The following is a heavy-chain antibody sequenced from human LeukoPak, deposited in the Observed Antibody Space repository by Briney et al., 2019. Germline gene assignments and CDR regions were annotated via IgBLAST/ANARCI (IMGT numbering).Heavy chain of an antibody. Sequence: GGSLRLSCAAYGFTLSSYSMNWVRQAPGKGLEWVSSISSSSSYIYYADSVKGRFTISRDNAKNSLYLQMNSLRAEDTAVYYCARGAAAAGLDAFDIWGQGTMVTVSS. J-gene: IGHJ3*02. D-gene: IGHD6-13*01. V-gene: IGHV3-21*01. CDR1: GFTLSSYS. CDR2: ISSSSSYI. CDR3: ARGAAAAGLDAFDI.